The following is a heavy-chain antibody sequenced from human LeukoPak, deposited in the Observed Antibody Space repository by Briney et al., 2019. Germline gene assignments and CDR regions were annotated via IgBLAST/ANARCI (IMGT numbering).Heavy chain of an antibody. V-gene: IGHV4-34*01. J-gene: IGHJ4*02. CDR1: GGSISSYY. Sequence: SETLSLTCTVSGGSISSYYWSWIRQPPGKGLEWIGEINHSGSTNYNPSLKSRVTISVDTSKNQFSLKLSSVTAADTAVYYCARVGVAVADFDYWGQGTLVTVSS. CDR3: ARVGVAVADFDY. CDR2: INHSGST. D-gene: IGHD6-19*01.